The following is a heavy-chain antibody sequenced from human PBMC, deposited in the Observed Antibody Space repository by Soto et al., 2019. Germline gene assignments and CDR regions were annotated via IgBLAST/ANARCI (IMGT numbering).Heavy chain of an antibody. CDR2: IYTSGST. V-gene: IGHV4-4*07. Sequence: SETLSLTCTVSGGSISSYYWSWIRQPAGKGLEWIGRIYTSGSTNYNPSLKSRVTMSVDTSKNQFSLKLSSVTAADTAVYYCARDAIRGSAAMKTYWGLGTLVTVSS. CDR3: ARDAIRGSAAMKTY. J-gene: IGHJ4*02. CDR1: GGSISSYY.